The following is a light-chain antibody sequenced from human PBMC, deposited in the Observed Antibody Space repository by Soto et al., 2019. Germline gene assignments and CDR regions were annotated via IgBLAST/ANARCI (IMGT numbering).Light chain of an antibody. CDR3: SSYTSSSPVV. CDR1: SSDVGGYNY. J-gene: IGLJ2*01. V-gene: IGLV2-14*01. Sequence: QSVLTQPASVSGSPGQSITISCTVTSSDVGGYNYLSWYQQHPGKAPKLMIYDVSNRPSGVSNRCSGSKSGNTASLTISGLQAEDEDDYYCSSYTSSSPVVFGGGTKLPVL. CDR2: DVS.